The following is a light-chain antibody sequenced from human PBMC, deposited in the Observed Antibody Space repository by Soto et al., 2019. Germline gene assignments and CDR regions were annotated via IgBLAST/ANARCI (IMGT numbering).Light chain of an antibody. CDR1: QSINTW. CDR2: KAS. CDR3: QQYNSHSSYT. J-gene: IGKJ2*01. V-gene: IGKV1-5*03. Sequence: DIQMTRSPSTLSASVGDRVTITCRASQSINTWLAWYQQKPGKAPKLLIYKASSLGSGVPSRFSGSGSGTDFTLTISSLQPDDFAIYYCQQYNSHSSYTFGQGTKLEIK.